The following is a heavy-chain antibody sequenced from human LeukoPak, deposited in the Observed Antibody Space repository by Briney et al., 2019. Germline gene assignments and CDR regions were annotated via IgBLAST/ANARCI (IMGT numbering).Heavy chain of an antibody. D-gene: IGHD7-27*01. V-gene: IGHV4-61*02. CDR2: IYTSGST. J-gene: IGHJ3*02. CDR3: ARDGEFDAFDI. Sequence: SETLSLTCTVSGGSISSGSYYWSWIRQPAGKGLEWIGRIYTSGSTNYNPSLKSRVTISVDTSKNQFSLKLSSVTAADTAVYCCARDGEFDAFDIWGQGTMVTVSS. CDR1: GGSISSGSYY.